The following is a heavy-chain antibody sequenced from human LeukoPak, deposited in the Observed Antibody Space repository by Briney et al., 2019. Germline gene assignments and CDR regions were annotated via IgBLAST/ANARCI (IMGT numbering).Heavy chain of an antibody. CDR3: ARVYGSGSYYRIDAFDI. Sequence: SETLSLTCTVSGGSISSSSYYWGWIRQPPGKGLEWIGIIYYSGSTYYNPFLKSRVTISVDTSKNQFSLKLSSVTAADTAVYYCARVYGSGSYYRIDAFDIWGQGTMVTVSS. CDR2: IYYSGST. V-gene: IGHV4-39*01. J-gene: IGHJ3*02. D-gene: IGHD3-10*01. CDR1: GGSISSSSYY.